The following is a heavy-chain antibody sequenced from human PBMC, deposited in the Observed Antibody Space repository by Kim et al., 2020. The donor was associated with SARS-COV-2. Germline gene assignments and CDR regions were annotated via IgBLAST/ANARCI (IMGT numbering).Heavy chain of an antibody. CDR1: GVSFSSYY. J-gene: IGHJ6*03. CDR2: IKQDGGEK. Sequence: GGSRRLSCAASGVSFSSYYMSWIRQAPGKGPQWVATIKQDGGEKYYIDSVKGRFTISRDNAKNSVYLQMNNLRAEDTAVYYCTRDGLGRGYVWGKGTTV. V-gene: IGHV3-7*01. CDR3: TRDGLGRGYV.